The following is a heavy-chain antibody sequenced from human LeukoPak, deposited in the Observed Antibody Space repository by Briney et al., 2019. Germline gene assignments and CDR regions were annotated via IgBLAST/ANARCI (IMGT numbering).Heavy chain of an antibody. CDR2: INPNSGGT. D-gene: IGHD4-11*01. Sequence: ASVKVSCKASGYTFTGYYMHWVRQAPGQGLEWMGWINPNSGGTNYAQKFQGRVTMTRDTSISTAYMELSRLRSDDTAVYYRARDTVDDPYAFDIWGQGTMVTVSS. CDR1: GYTFTGYY. V-gene: IGHV1-2*02. CDR3: ARDTVDDPYAFDI. J-gene: IGHJ3*02.